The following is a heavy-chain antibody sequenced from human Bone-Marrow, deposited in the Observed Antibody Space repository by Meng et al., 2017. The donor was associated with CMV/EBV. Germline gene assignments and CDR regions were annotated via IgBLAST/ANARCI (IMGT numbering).Heavy chain of an antibody. V-gene: IGHV1-8*01. CDR2: MNPNSGNT. CDR3: ARDHSSSWTNWFDP. Sequence: ASVKVSCKASGYTFTSYDINWVRQATGQGLEWMGWMNPNSGNTGYAQKFQGRVTMTRNTSISTAYMELSSLRSDDTAVYYCARDHSSSWTNWFDPWGQGTLVTVSS. D-gene: IGHD6-13*01. J-gene: IGHJ5*02. CDR1: GYTFTSYD.